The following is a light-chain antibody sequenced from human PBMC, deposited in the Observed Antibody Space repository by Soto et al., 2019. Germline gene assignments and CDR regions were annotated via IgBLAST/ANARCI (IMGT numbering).Light chain of an antibody. CDR3: CSYAGSYVV. V-gene: IGLV2-11*01. CDR1: SRDVGDYNY. Sequence: QSALTQPRSVSGSPGQSVTISCTGTSRDVGDYNYVSWYQQHPGKVPKLMIYDVSDRPSGVPDRFSGSKSGNTASLTISGLQAEDEADYHCCSYAGSYVVFGGGTQLTVL. CDR2: DVS. J-gene: IGLJ2*01.